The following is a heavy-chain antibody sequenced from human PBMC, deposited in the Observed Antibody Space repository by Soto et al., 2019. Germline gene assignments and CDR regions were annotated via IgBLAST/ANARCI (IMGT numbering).Heavy chain of an antibody. D-gene: IGHD3-16*01. J-gene: IGHJ5*02. CDR1: GFTFSSYG. Sequence: QVQLVESGGGVVQPGRSLRLSCAASGFTFSSYGMHWVRQAPGKGLEWVAVISYDGSNKYYADSVKGRFTISRDNSKNTLYLQMNSLRAEDTAVYYCAKDGGNSYAYNWFDPWGQGTLVTVSS. V-gene: IGHV3-30*18. CDR2: ISYDGSNK. CDR3: AKDGGNSYAYNWFDP.